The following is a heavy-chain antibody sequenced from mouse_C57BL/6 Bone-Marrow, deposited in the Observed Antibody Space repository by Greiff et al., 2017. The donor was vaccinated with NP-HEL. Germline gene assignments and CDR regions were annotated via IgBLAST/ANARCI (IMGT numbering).Heavy chain of an antibody. CDR2: ISDGGSYT. CDR3: AREPSYFDY. Sequence: EVKLVESGGGLVKPGGSLKLSCAASGFTFSSYAMSWVRQTPEKRLEWVATISDGGSYTYYPDNVKGRFTISRDNAKNNLYLQMSHLKSEDTAMYYCAREPSYFDYWGQGTTLTVSS. J-gene: IGHJ2*01. V-gene: IGHV5-4*01. CDR1: GFTFSSYA.